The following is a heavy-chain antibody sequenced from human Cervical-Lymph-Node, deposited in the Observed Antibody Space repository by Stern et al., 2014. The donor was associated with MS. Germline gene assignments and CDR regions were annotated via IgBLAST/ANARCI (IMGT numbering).Heavy chain of an antibody. CDR2: IIPIFRVA. Sequence: QVQLVESGAEVKKPGYSVKVSCTSSGGTFRTSAISWVRQAPGQGPEWMGGIIPIFRVANYAQRFRDRVTITADESTNTVYMELRSLRYEDTAVYFCAGEREEMATKYYFDYWGQGTLVTVSS. V-gene: IGHV1-69*01. CDR3: AGEREEMATKYYFDY. D-gene: IGHD5-24*01. J-gene: IGHJ4*02. CDR1: GGTFRTSA.